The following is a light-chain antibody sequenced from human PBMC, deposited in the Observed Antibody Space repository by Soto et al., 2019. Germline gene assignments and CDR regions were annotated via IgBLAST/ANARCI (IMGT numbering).Light chain of an antibody. V-gene: IGKV3-20*01. CDR3: QHYNSYSEA. J-gene: IGKJ1*01. Sequence: EIVLTQSPGTLSLSPGERATLSCRASQSVSNNYLAWYQQKPGQAPRLLIYGASNRATGIPDRFSGSGSGTDFTLTISSLQPDDFATYYCQHYNSYSEAFGQGTKVDNK. CDR1: QSVSNNY. CDR2: GAS.